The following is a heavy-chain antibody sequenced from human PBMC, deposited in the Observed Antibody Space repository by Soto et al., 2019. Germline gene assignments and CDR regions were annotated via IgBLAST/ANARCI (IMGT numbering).Heavy chain of an antibody. J-gene: IGHJ6*02. CDR3: GKAGYYYYYGMDV. CDR2: VNPIVSMS. CDR1: GDTFSFYT. V-gene: IGHV1-69*02. Sequence: GASVKVSCKASGDTFSFYTINWVRQAPGLGLEWMGRVNPIVSMSNYAQKFQGRVTITADKSTNTAYMQLSSVTAADTAVYYCGKAGYYYYYGMDVWGQGTTVT.